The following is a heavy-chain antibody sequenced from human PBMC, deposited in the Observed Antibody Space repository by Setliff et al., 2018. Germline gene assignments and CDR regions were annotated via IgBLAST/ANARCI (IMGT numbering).Heavy chain of an antibody. J-gene: IGHJ6*03. Sequence: SVKVSCKASGGPFRSYGISWVRQAPGQGLEWMGGTIPMFGSANYAQKFQGRVTIITDEFTGTAYMELSSLRTEDTAVYYCAREGVDIRSSTDYRYYMDVWGKGTTVTVSS. CDR3: AREGVDIRSSTDYRYYMDV. CDR1: GGPFRSYG. D-gene: IGHD5-12*01. V-gene: IGHV1-69*05. CDR2: TIPMFGSA.